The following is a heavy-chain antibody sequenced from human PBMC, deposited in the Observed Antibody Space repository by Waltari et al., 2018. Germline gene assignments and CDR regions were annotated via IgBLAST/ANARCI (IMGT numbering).Heavy chain of an antibody. CDR3: ARVRRNYDILTGYLDAFDI. J-gene: IGHJ3*02. CDR2: IYYSGST. Sequence: QVQLQESGPGLVKPSETLSLTCTVSGGSISSHYWSWIRQPPGKGLEWIGYIYYSGSTNYNPSLKSRVTISVDTSKNQFSLKLSSVTAADTAVYYCARVRRNYDILTGYLDAFDIWGQGTMVTVSS. V-gene: IGHV4-59*11. CDR1: GGSISSHY. D-gene: IGHD3-9*01.